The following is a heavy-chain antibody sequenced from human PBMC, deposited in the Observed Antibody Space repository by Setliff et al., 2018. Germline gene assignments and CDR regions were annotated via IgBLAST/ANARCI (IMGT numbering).Heavy chain of an antibody. CDR2: ISGYNGNT. J-gene: IGHJ1*01. Sequence: ASVKVSCKTSGFMFYTFGFSWVRHVPEQGFEWMGCISGYNGNTNYAQKFQDRVTMTADTSTKTVYMELRSLRPDDTAVYYCARAYCGGDCYNRQLEYFQHWGQGTLVTVSS. V-gene: IGHV1-18*01. D-gene: IGHD2-21*02. CDR3: ARAYCGGDCYNRQLEYFQH. CDR1: GFMFYTFG.